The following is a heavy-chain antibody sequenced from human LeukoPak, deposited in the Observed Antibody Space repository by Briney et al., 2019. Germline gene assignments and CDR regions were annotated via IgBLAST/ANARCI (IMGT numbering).Heavy chain of an antibody. CDR2: IYTSGST. D-gene: IGHD3-3*01. V-gene: IGHV4-4*07. J-gene: IGHJ6*02. CDR3: ARDTYYDFWSGPRHYYGMDV. CDR1: GGSISSYY. Sequence: SETLSLTCTVSGGSISSYYWSWIRQPAGKGLEWIGRIYTSGSTNYNPSLKSRVTMSVDTSKNQFSLKLSSVTAADTAVYYCARDTYYDFWSGPRHYYGMDVWGQGTTVTVSS.